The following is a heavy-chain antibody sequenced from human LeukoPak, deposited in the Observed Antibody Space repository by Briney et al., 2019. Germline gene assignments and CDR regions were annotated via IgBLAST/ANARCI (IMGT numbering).Heavy chain of an antibody. CDR1: GGSISSYY. CDR3: ARHERDIVVVPAAIDP. Sequence: ESSETLSLTCTVSGGSISSYYWSWIRQPPGKGLEWIGSIYYSGSTHYNPSLKSRVTISLDTSKTQFSLKLSSVTAADTAVYYCARHERDIVVVPAAIDPWGQGTLVTVSS. CDR2: IYYSGST. J-gene: IGHJ5*02. D-gene: IGHD2-15*01. V-gene: IGHV4-59*05.